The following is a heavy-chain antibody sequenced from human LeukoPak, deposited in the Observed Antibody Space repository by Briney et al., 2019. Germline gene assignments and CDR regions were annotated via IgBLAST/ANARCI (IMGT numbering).Heavy chain of an antibody. Sequence: GGSLRLSCAASGFSFSTSWMHWVRQVPGKGLEWVSAISGSGGSTYYADSVKGRFTISRDNSKNTLYLQMNSLRAEDTAVYYCAKVSSGYTEDCFQHWGQGTLVTVSS. CDR1: GFSFSTSW. J-gene: IGHJ1*01. CDR2: ISGSGGST. D-gene: IGHD3-22*01. CDR3: AKVSSGYTEDCFQH. V-gene: IGHV3-23*01.